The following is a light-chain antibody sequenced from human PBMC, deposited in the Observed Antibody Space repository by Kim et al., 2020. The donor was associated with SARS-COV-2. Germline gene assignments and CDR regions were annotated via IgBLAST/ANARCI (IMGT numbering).Light chain of an antibody. CDR1: KLGDKY. Sequence: SYELTQPPSVSVSPGQTASITCSGDKLGDKYACWYQQKPGQSPVLVIYQDSKRPSGIPERFSGSNSGNTATLTISGTQAMDEADYYCQAWDSSAGFGGG. V-gene: IGLV3-1*01. CDR3: QAWDSSAG. J-gene: IGLJ2*01. CDR2: QDS.